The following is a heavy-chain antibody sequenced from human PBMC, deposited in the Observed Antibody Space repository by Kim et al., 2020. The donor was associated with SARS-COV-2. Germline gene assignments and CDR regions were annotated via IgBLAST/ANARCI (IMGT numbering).Heavy chain of an antibody. CDR3: ARPKEGGYYAGGYFQH. J-gene: IGHJ1*01. CDR2: IIPIFGTA. Sequence: SVKVSCKASGGTFSSYAISWVRQAPGQGLEWMGGIIPIFGTANYAQKFQGRVTITADESTSTAYMELSSLRSEDTAVYYCARPKEGGYYAGGYFQHWGQGTLVTVSS. CDR1: GGTFSSYA. D-gene: IGHD3-22*01. V-gene: IGHV1-69*13.